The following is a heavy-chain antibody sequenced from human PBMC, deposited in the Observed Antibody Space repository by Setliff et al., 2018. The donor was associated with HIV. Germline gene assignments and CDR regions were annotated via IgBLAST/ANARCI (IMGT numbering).Heavy chain of an antibody. J-gene: IGHJ5*02. V-gene: IGHV4-59*01. CDR1: GGSISDNY. CDR2: INHRGTT. CDR3: ARLEEAVNGGGFDP. D-gene: IGHD7-27*01. Sequence: ASETLSLTCTVSGGSISDNYWSWLRQSPGKGLEWLGYINHRGTTEYNPSLRSRVTISVDTSKNQFSLKLNSVTAADTAVYFCARLEEAVNGGGFDPWGPGTLVTVSS.